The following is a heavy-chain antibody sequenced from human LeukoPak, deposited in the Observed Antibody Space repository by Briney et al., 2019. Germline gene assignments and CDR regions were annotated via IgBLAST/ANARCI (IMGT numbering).Heavy chain of an antibody. J-gene: IGHJ3*02. CDR2: IYYSGST. V-gene: IGHV4-39*07. D-gene: IGHD3-10*01. Sequence: PSETLSLTCTVSGGSISSSSYYWGWIRQPPGKGLEWIGSIYYSGSTYYNPSLKSRVTISVDTSKNQFSLKLSSVTAADTAVYYCADRKGRAGDAFDIWGQGTMVTVSS. CDR1: GGSISSSSYY. CDR3: ADRKGRAGDAFDI.